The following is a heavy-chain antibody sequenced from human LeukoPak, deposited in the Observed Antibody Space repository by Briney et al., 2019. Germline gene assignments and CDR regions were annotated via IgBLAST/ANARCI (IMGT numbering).Heavy chain of an antibody. CDR1: GFTFSSYG. Sequence: GGSLRLSCAASGFTFSSYGLHWVRQAPGKGLEWVAIISYDGSDKYYADSVKGRFTISRDNSQNTLYLQMNSLRTEDTAVYYCARDDSYSSSWYHFQHWGQGTLVTVSS. V-gene: IGHV3-30-3*01. CDR3: ARDDSYSSSWYHFQH. D-gene: IGHD6-13*01. J-gene: IGHJ1*01. CDR2: ISYDGSDK.